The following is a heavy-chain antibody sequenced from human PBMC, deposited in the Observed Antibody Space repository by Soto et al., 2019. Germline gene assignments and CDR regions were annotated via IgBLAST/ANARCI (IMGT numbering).Heavy chain of an antibody. J-gene: IGHJ6*02. D-gene: IGHD3-16*02. Sequence: GGSLRLSCTASGFTFGDYAMSWVRQAPGKGLEWVGFIRSKAYSGTTEYAASVKGRFTISRDDSKSIAYLQMNSLKTEDTAAYYCTRDRDYGWGSYRHYYYYGMDVWGQGTTVTVSS. CDR1: GFTFGDYA. CDR3: TRDRDYGWGSYRHYYYYGMDV. CDR2: IRSKAYSGTT. V-gene: IGHV3-49*04.